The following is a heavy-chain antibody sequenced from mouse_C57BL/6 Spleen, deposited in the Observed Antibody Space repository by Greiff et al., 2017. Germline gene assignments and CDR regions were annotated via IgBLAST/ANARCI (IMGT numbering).Heavy chain of an antibody. J-gene: IGHJ2*01. V-gene: IGHV14-3*01. CDR3: ARSKGWDGYYFDC. CDR1: GFTIKNTY. D-gene: IGHD3-3*01. CDR2: IDPANGNT. Sequence: VQLQQSVAELVRPGASVKLSCTASGFTIKNTYMHWVKQRPEQGLEWIGRIDPANGNTNYAPKFQGKATITADTSSNTAYLQLSSLTSEDTAIYCCARSKGWDGYYFDCWGKGTTLTVSS.